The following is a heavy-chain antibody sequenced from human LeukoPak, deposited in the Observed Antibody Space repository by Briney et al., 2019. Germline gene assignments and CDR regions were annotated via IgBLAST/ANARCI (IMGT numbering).Heavy chain of an antibody. Sequence: ASVKVSCKASGYTFSDFGITWVRQAPGQGPEWMGWIKIGEGTTHSAQKFQDRVSMTRDRSSNTAFLELRSLRSDDTAVYFCSRSYYSSSWYYFDLWGQGTLVAVSS. CDR1: GYTFSDFG. V-gene: IGHV1-18*01. CDR2: IKIGEGTT. D-gene: IGHD4-11*01. CDR3: SRSYYSSSWYYFDL. J-gene: IGHJ4*02.